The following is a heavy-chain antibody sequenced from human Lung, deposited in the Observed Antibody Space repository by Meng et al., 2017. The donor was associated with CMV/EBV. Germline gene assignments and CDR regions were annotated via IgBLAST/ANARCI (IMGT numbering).Heavy chain of an antibody. Sequence: SVKVSCXASGYTFTSYYIHWVRQAPGQGLEWMGRIKPSDGSPNQIQRFQGRLTMTRDTSTSTVYMELSSLRSEDTAVYYCARGGVTSGRGLDSWGQGTLVTVSS. D-gene: IGHD3-10*01. J-gene: IGHJ5*01. CDR3: ARGGVTSGRGLDS. CDR2: IKPSDGSP. CDR1: GYTFTSYY. V-gene: IGHV1-46*01.